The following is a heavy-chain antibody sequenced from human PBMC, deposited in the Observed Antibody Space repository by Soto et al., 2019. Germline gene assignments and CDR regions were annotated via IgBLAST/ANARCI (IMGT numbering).Heavy chain of an antibody. Sequence: QVQLVQSGAEVKKPGASVKVSCKASGYTFTSYDINWVRQATGQGLEWMGWMNPNSGNTGYAQKFQGRVTMTRNTAXSXAYMELSSLRSEDTAVYYCARIRIAAAGYYYYGMDVWGQGTTVTVSS. V-gene: IGHV1-8*01. J-gene: IGHJ6*02. CDR1: GYTFTSYD. CDR2: MNPNSGNT. D-gene: IGHD6-13*01. CDR3: ARIRIAAAGYYYYGMDV.